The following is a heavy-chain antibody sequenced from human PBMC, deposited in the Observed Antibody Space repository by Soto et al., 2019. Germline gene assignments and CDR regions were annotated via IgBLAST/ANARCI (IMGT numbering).Heavy chain of an antibody. Sequence: QVQLVQSGAEVKKPGSSVKVSCKASGGTFSSYTISWVRQAPGQGLEWMGRIIPILGIANYAQKFQGRVTITADKSTSTAYRELSSLRSEDTAVYYCASGQWHTPYYYCYGMDVWGQGTTVTVSS. CDR2: IIPILGIA. V-gene: IGHV1-69*02. J-gene: IGHJ6*02. CDR1: GGTFSSYT. D-gene: IGHD6-19*01. CDR3: ASGQWHTPYYYCYGMDV.